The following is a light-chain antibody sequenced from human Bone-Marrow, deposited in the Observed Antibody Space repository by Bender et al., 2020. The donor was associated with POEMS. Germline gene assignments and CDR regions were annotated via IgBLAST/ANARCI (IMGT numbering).Light chain of an antibody. J-gene: IGLJ1*01. CDR1: SSNTGSGYD. V-gene: IGLV1-40*01. CDR3: CSYAGPSTNYV. Sequence: QSVLTQPPSASGTPGQRVTISCTGSSSNTGSGYDINWYQHLPGTAPKLMIYEGSKRPPGVSNRFSGSRSGNTASLTISGLQAEDEADYYCCSYAGPSTNYVFGTGTKVTVL. CDR2: EGS.